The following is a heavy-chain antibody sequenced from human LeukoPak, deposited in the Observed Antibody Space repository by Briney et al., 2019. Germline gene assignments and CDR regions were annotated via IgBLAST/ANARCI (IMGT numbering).Heavy chain of an antibody. J-gene: IGHJ4*02. CDR2: INPNSGFT. Sequence: ASVKVSCKASGYPFTGYYLHWVRQAPGQGLEWMGWINPNSGFTNYAQKFQGRVTMTRDTSISTAYMELSRLRSDDTAVYYCARLADCSSSSCRSFDYWGQGTLVTVTS. V-gene: IGHV1-2*02. CDR3: ARLADCSSSSCRSFDY. CDR1: GYPFTGYY. D-gene: IGHD2-2*01.